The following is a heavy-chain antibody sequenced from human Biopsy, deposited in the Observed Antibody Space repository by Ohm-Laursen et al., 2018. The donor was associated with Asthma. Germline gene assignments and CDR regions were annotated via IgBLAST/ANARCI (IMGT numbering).Heavy chain of an antibody. CDR3: ARGDSSGWSQYYFDY. CDR1: GFTVSRDY. V-gene: IGHV3-53*01. CDR2: IYSGGTS. D-gene: IGHD6-19*01. J-gene: IGHJ4*02. Sequence: SLRLSCAASGFTVSRDYMFWVRQAPGKGLEWVSVIYSGGTSHTADSVRGRFTISRDYSKNTLYLQMHSLRAEDTAFYYCARGDSSGWSQYYFDYWGQGTLVTVSS.